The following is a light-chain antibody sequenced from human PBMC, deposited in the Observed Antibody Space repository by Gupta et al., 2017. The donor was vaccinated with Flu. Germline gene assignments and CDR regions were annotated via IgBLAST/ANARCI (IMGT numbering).Light chain of an antibody. V-gene: IGLV3-19*01. CDR2: GKN. CDR1: SLRSYY. CDR3: NSQDSSGNQRV. J-gene: IGLJ2*01. Sequence: SSELTQDPAVSVALGQTVRITCPGDSLRSYYASWYQQKPGQAPVLVIDGKNNRPSGIPDRFSGSSSGNTASLTTTGAQAEEEADYYWNSQDSSGNQRVFGGGTKMTGL.